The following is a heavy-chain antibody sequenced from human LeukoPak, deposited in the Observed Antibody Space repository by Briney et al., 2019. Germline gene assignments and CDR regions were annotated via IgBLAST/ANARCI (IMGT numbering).Heavy chain of an antibody. V-gene: IGHV3-7*01. Sequence: GGSLRLSCAASGFTFSNYWMTWVRQAPGKGLEWVANINRDGSERYYVDSVQGRFTISRDDAKSSLYLQMNSLRDEDTAVYYCASSGSYRFDYWGQETLVTVSS. D-gene: IGHD1-26*01. J-gene: IGHJ4*02. CDR2: INRDGSER. CDR1: GFTFSNYW. CDR3: ASSGSYRFDY.